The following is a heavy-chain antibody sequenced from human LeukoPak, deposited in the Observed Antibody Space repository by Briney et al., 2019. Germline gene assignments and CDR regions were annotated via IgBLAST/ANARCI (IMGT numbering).Heavy chain of an antibody. CDR1: GGTFSSYA. Sequence: ASVKVSCKASGGTFSSYAISWVRQAPGQGLERMGRIIPILGIANYAQKFQGRVTITADRSTSTAYMELSSLRSEDTAVYYCARGVVPAASHRFDPWGQGTLVTVSS. CDR2: IIPILGIA. D-gene: IGHD2-2*01. CDR3: ARGVVPAASHRFDP. J-gene: IGHJ5*02. V-gene: IGHV1-69*04.